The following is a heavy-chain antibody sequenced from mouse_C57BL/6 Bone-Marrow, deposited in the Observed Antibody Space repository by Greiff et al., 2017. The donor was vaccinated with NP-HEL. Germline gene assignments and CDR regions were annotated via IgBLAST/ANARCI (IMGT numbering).Heavy chain of an antibody. CDR3: ASKERSYGNYDDYFDY. D-gene: IGHD2-1*01. V-gene: IGHV1-55*01. Sequence: QVQLQQPGAELVKPGASVKMSCKASGYTFTSYWITWVKQRPGQGLEWIGDIYPGSGSTNYNEKFKSKATLTVDTSSSTAYMQLSSLTSEDSAVYYCASKERSYGNYDDYFDYWGQGTTLTVSS. J-gene: IGHJ2*01. CDR2: IYPGSGST. CDR1: GYTFTSYW.